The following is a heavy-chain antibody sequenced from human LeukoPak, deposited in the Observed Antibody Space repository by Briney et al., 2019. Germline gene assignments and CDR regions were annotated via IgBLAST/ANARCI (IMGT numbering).Heavy chain of an antibody. J-gene: IGHJ4*02. CDR3: ARDVEGDGLYYFDF. V-gene: IGHV3-48*01. D-gene: IGHD3-16*01. Sequence: GGSLRLSCAASGFTFSSYSMNWVRQAPGKGLEWVSYISSSSSTIYYADSVKGRFTISRDNAKNSLYLQMNSLRAEDTAVYYCARDVEGDGLYYFDFWGQGTLVTVSS. CDR1: GFTFSSYS. CDR2: ISSSSSTI.